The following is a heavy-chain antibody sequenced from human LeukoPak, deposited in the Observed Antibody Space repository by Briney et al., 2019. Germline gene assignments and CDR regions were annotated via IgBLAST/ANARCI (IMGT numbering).Heavy chain of an antibody. CDR2: IIPILGTA. Sequence: ASVKVSCKASGGTFSSYAISWVRQAPGQGLEWMGGIIPILGTANYAQKFQGRVTITADKSTSTAYMELSSLRSEDTAVYYCARERRYCSSTSCFYYYYGMDVWGKGTTVTVPS. D-gene: IGHD2-2*01. CDR1: GGTFSSYA. V-gene: IGHV1-69*10. J-gene: IGHJ6*04. CDR3: ARERRYCSSTSCFYYYYGMDV.